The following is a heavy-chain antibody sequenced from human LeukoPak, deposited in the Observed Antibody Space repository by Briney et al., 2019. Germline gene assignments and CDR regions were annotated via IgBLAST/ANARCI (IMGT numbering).Heavy chain of an antibody. J-gene: IGHJ4*01. CDR3: ARHSRIVGATPFDY. D-gene: IGHD1-26*01. Sequence: KTSETLSLTCTVSGGSISSSSYYWGWIRQPPGKGLEWIGSIYYSGSTYYNPSLKSRVTISVDTSKNQFSLKLSSVTAADTAVYYCARHSRIVGATPFDYWAKEPWSPSPQ. CDR1: GGSISSSSYY. V-gene: IGHV4-39*01. CDR2: IYYSGST.